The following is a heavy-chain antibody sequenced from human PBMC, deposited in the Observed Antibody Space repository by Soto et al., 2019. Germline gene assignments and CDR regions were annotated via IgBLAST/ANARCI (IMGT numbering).Heavy chain of an antibody. CDR2: MNPNSGNT. CDR1: GYTFTSYD. V-gene: IGHV1-8*01. Sequence: ASVKVSCKASGYTFTSYDINWVRQATGQGLEWMGWMNPNSGNTGYAQKFQGRVTMTRNTSISTDYMELSSLRSEDTAVYYCARRMGVAARPPPYYYYGMDVWGQGTTVTVSS. D-gene: IGHD6-6*01. J-gene: IGHJ6*02. CDR3: ARRMGVAARPPPYYYYGMDV.